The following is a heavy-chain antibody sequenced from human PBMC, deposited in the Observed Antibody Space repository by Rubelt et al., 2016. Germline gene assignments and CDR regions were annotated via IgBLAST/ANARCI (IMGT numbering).Heavy chain of an antibody. CDR3: ARGVYDFWSGFRGLADV. V-gene: IGHV4-59*12. CDR1: Y. J-gene: IGHJ6*04. Sequence: YWSWIRQPPGKGLEWIGYIYYSGSTNYNPSLKSRVTISVDTSKNQFSLKLSSVTAADTAVYYCARGVYDFWSGFRGLADVWGKGTTVTVSS. CDR2: IYYSGST. D-gene: IGHD3-3*01.